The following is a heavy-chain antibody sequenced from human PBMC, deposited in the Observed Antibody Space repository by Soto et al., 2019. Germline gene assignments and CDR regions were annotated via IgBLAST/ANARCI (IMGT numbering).Heavy chain of an antibody. D-gene: IGHD6-6*01. Sequence: SETLSLTCAVYGGSFSDYYWSWIRQPPRKGLEWIGEINYSGNTTYDPSIKGRVTISVDTSKTQFYLKLSSETAADTDVYYCARAGIAARLDFWGQGTLVTLSS. J-gene: IGHJ4*02. CDR1: GGSFSDYY. CDR3: ARAGIAARLDF. V-gene: IGHV4-34*01. CDR2: INYSGNT.